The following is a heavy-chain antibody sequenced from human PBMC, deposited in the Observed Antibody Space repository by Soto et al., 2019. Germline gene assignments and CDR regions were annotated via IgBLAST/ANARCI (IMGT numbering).Heavy chain of an antibody. J-gene: IGHJ6*02. CDR2: IIPIFGTA. Sequence: SVKVSCKASGVTFSSYAISWVRQAPGQGLEWMGGIIPIFGTANYAQKFQGRVTITADESTSTAYMELSSLRSEDTAVYYCARGPAQYDYVWGSYRFMDVWGQGTTVTV. V-gene: IGHV1-69*13. CDR3: ARGPAQYDYVWGSYRFMDV. CDR1: GVTFSSYA. D-gene: IGHD3-16*02.